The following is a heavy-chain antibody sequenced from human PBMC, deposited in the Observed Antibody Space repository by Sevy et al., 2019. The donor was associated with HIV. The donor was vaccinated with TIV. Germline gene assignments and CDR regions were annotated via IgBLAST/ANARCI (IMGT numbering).Heavy chain of an antibody. Sequence: GGSLRLSCAASGFTFSSYEMNWVRQAPGKGLEWVSYISSSGSTIYYADSVKGRFTISRDNAKNSLYLQMNSLGAEDTAVYYCAREFQVVVTANYYYYYGMDVWGQGTTVTVSS. J-gene: IGHJ6*02. CDR1: GFTFSSYE. CDR3: AREFQVVVTANYYYYYGMDV. V-gene: IGHV3-48*03. CDR2: ISSSGSTI. D-gene: IGHD2-21*02.